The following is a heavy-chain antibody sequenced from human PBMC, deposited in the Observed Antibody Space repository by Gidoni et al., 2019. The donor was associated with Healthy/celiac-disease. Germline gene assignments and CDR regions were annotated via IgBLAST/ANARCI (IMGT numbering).Heavy chain of an antibody. J-gene: IGHJ4*02. CDR3: AKDPDSSGWYPWY. D-gene: IGHD6-19*01. Sequence: QVQLVESGGGVVQPGRSLRLSCAASGFTFSSYGMHWVRQAPGKGLEWVAVISYDGSNKYYADSVKGRFTISRDNSKNTLYLQMNSLRAEDTAVYYCAKDPDSSGWYPWYWGQGTLVTVSS. CDR1: GFTFSSYG. V-gene: IGHV3-30*18. CDR2: ISYDGSNK.